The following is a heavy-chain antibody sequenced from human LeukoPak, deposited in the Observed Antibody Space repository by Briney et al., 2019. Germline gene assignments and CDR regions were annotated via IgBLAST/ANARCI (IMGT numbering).Heavy chain of an antibody. J-gene: IGHJ4*02. Sequence: GGSLRLSCAASGFTFNNYAMSWVRQAPGKGLEWVSSISTSGGSTYYADSVKGRFTISRDNSKSTLFLQMNSLRGDDTAVYYCARGSSQLAYWGQGTLVTASS. CDR1: GFTFNNYA. CDR2: ISTSGGST. V-gene: IGHV3-23*01. D-gene: IGHD3-16*01. CDR3: ARGSSQLAY.